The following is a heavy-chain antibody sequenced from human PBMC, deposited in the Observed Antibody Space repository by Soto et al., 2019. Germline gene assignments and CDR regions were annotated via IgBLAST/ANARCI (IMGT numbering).Heavy chain of an antibody. CDR1: GGSISDYY. D-gene: IGHD2-15*01. CDR2: IYYSGST. J-gene: IGHJ4*02. V-gene: IGHV4-59*08. Sequence: TLETLCLPCTVFGGSISDYYWSCIRQPPGKGLEWIGYIYYSGSTNYNPSLKSRVTISVDTSKNQFSLKLSSVTAADTAVYYCARHEGYCSGGSCYFDYWGQGTLVTVSS. CDR3: ARHEGYCSGGSCYFDY.